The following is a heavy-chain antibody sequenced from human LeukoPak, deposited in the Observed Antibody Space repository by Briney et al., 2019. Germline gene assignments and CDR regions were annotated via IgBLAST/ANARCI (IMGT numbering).Heavy chain of an antibody. CDR1: GYTFTSYG. CDR3: ARKGHYYDSSAYFGAFDI. Sequence: ASVKVSCKASGYTFTSYGISWVRQAPGQGLEWMGWISAYNGNTNYAQKLQGRVTMTTDTSTSTAYMELRSLRSDDTAVYYCARKGHYYDSSAYFGAFDIWGQGTMVTVSS. V-gene: IGHV1-18*01. CDR2: ISAYNGNT. D-gene: IGHD3-22*01. J-gene: IGHJ3*02.